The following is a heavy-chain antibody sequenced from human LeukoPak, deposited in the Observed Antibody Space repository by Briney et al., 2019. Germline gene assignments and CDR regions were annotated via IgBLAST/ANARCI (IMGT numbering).Heavy chain of an antibody. Sequence: GGSLRLSCAVSGITLSNYGMSWVRQAPGKGLEWVAGISDSGGSTKYADSVKGRFTISRDDPKNTLYLQMNSLRVEDTAVYFCAKRGVVIRVILVGFHKEAYYFDSWGQGALVTVSS. CDR1: GITLSNYG. J-gene: IGHJ4*02. V-gene: IGHV3-23*01. D-gene: IGHD3-22*01. CDR2: ISDSGGST. CDR3: AKRGVVIRVILVGFHKEAYYFDS.